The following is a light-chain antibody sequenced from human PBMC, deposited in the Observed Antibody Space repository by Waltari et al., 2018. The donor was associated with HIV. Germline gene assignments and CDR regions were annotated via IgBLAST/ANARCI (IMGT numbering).Light chain of an antibody. CDR2: ENN. J-gene: IGLJ1*01. V-gene: IGLV1-51*02. CDR1: SSNIGDTY. CDR3: GTWDTSLTSGYV. Sequence: QSVLTQPPSVSAAPGQKVTISCPGSSSNIGDTYVSWYQQLPGTAPNLLIYENNQRPSGIPDRFSGSKSATSATLDITGLQTGDEADYYCGTWDTSLTSGYVFGTGTKVTVL.